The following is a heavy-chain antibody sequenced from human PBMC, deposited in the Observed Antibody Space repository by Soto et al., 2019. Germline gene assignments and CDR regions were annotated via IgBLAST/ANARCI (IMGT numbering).Heavy chain of an antibody. J-gene: IGHJ5*02. CDR1: GGTFNNHA. D-gene: IGHD5-12*01. Sequence: QVQLVQSWAEGQKPGSSAKVSCKASGGTFNNHAINWVRQAPGQGLECMGGINPIVGTSDYVQKFQGRVTITADESTRTAYMELSSLRSEDTGVYYCVRGKTRDMATILSDKWFDPWGQGTLVNVSS. CDR2: INPIVGTS. V-gene: IGHV1-69*01. CDR3: VRGKTRDMATILSDKWFDP.